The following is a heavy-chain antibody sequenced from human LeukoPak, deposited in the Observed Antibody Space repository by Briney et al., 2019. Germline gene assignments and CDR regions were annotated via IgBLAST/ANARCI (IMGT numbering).Heavy chain of an antibody. V-gene: IGHV4-39*01. CDR1: GGSISSDSYY. Sequence: SETLSLTCTVSGGSISSDSYYWAWIRQPPGKGLEWIGTIYYSGTTYYNPSLKSRATISVDTSKNQFSLSLSSVTAADTPFYYCGPQEDFPFNLVRGITITPPYFDPWGQGTLVTVSS. D-gene: IGHD3-10*01. CDR3: GPQEDFPFNLVRGITITPPYFDP. CDR2: IYYSGTT. J-gene: IGHJ5*02.